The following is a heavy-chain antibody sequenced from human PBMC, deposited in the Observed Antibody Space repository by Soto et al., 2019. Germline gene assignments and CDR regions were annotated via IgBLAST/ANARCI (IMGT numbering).Heavy chain of an antibody. D-gene: IGHD1-20*01. V-gene: IGHV4-31*03. CDR3: ARVGGINWFDP. CDR1: GGSISSGGYY. Sequence: SETLSLTSPVSGGSISSGGYYWSWIRQHPGKGLEWIGYIYYSGSTYYNPSLKSRVTISVDTSKNQFSLKLSSVTAADTAVYYCARVGGINWFDPWGQGTLVTVSS. J-gene: IGHJ5*02. CDR2: IYYSGST.